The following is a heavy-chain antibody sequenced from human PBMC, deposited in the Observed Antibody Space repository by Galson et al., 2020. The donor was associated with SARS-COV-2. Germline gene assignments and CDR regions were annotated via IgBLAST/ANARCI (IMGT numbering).Heavy chain of an antibody. J-gene: IGHJ4*02. D-gene: IGHD2-15*01. CDR3: ARAPVVGALVDY. V-gene: IGHV4-38-2*01. CDR2: IYHSGST. Sequence: SQTLSLTCAVSGYSISSGYYWGWIRQPPGKGLEWIGSIYHSGSTYYNPSLKSRVTISVDTSKNQFSLKLSSVTAADTAVYYCARAPVVGALVDYWGQGTLVTVSS. CDR1: GYSISSGYY.